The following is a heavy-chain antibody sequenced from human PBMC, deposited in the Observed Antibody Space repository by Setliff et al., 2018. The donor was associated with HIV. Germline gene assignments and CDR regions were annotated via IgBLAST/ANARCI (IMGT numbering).Heavy chain of an antibody. CDR2: IYHNGIT. CDR1: GYAITSGFY. V-gene: IGHV4-38-2*01. Sequence: KASETLSLTCAVSGYAITSGFYWGWIRQPPGKGLEWIGSIYHNGITYYNPSLKSRVTISVDTSQNQFSLKLSSVTAADTAIYYCARRIYGNNPYFDYWSQGTLVTVSS. D-gene: IGHD4-17*01. J-gene: IGHJ4*02. CDR3: ARRIYGNNPYFDY.